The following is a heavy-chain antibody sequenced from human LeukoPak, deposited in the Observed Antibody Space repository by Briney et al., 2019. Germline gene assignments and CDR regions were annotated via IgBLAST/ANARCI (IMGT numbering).Heavy chain of an antibody. D-gene: IGHD1-26*01. Sequence: GGSLRLSCAASGFTFSSYSMNWIRQAPGKGLEWVSYISSSSSTIYYADSVKGRFTISRDNAKNSLYLQMNSLRAEDTAVYYCATYSGSYYYYMDVWGKGTTVTVSS. CDR1: GFTFSSYS. V-gene: IGHV3-48*01. J-gene: IGHJ6*03. CDR3: ATYSGSYYYYMDV. CDR2: ISSSSSTI.